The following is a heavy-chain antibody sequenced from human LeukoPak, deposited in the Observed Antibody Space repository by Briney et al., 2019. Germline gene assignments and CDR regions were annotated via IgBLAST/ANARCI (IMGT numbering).Heavy chain of an antibody. D-gene: IGHD5-18*01. V-gene: IGHV3-66*01. CDR1: GFTVSSNY. CDR3: ARTVGYSYGIFDY. CDR2: IYSGGST. Sequence: PGGSLRLSCAASGFTVSSNYMSWVRQAPGKGLEWVSVIYSGGSTYYADSVKGRFTISRDNSKNTLYLQMNSLRAEDTAVYYCARTVGYSYGIFDYWGQGTLVTVSS. J-gene: IGHJ4*02.